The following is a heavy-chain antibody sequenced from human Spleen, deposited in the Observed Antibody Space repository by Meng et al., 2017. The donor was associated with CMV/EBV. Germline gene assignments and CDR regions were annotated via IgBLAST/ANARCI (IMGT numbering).Heavy chain of an antibody. Sequence: ASVKVSCKASGYTFTVYYMHWVRQAPGQGLEWMGWINPDSGGTNYAQKFQGRVTMTRDTSMRTVYMELSRLKSDDTAVYYCARDLGYGDYVGNLGYYYYGMDVWGQGTTVTVSS. CDR3: ARDLGYGDYVGNLGYYYYGMDV. J-gene: IGHJ6*02. D-gene: IGHD4-17*01. V-gene: IGHV1-2*02. CDR1: GYTFTVYY. CDR2: INPDSGGT.